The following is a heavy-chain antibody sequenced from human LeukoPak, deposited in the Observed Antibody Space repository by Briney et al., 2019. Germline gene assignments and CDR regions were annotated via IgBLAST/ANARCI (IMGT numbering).Heavy chain of an antibody. CDR3: AAPYGSGSYYNSLDY. V-gene: IGHV3-48*03. CDR2: ISSSGSTI. J-gene: IGHJ4*02. Sequence: GGPLRLSCAASGFTFSSYEMNWVRQAPGKGLEWVSYISSSGSTIYYADSVKGRFTISRDNAKNSLYLQMNSLRAEDTAVYYCAAPYGSGSYYNSLDYWGQGTLVTVSS. D-gene: IGHD3-10*01. CDR1: GFTFSSYE.